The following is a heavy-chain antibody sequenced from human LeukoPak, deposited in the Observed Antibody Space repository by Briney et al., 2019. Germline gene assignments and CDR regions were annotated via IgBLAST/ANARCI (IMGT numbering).Heavy chain of an antibody. J-gene: IGHJ4*02. D-gene: IGHD2-2*01. CDR1: RFTFSNYG. Sequence: GGSLRLSCAASRFTFSNYGMHWVRQAPGKGLEWVAFIRYDGSNKYYAESVKGRFTISRDNSKNTLFLQMNSLRGEDSAVYYCAKDRRYCRSTTCPEYWGQGTLVTVSS. CDR2: IRYDGSNK. V-gene: IGHV3-30*02. CDR3: AKDRRYCRSTTCPEY.